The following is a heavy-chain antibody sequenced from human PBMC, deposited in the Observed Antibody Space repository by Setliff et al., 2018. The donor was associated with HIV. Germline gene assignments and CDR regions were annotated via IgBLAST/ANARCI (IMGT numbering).Heavy chain of an antibody. D-gene: IGHD5-12*01. CDR1: GYSIGSGSF. V-gene: IGHV4-38-2*01. J-gene: IGHJ1*01. Sequence: PSETLSLTCAVSGYSIGSGSFWGWIRQPPGKGLEWIATIPHNGGTYYNPDPSLTGRVTISVGTSKNQFSLKLAFVTAADAAVYYCARPQRWLQFYFQHWGQGTLVTVSS. CDR2: IPHNGGT. CDR3: ARPQRWLQFYFQH.